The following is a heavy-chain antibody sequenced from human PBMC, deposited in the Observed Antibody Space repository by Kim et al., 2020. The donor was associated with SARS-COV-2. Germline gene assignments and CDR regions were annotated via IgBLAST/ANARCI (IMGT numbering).Heavy chain of an antibody. CDR3: TTSMIVVVIATGDAFDI. D-gene: IGHD3-22*01. CDR1: GFTFSNAW. V-gene: IGHV3-15*01. CDR2: IKSKTDGGTT. Sequence: GGSLRLSCAASGFTFSNAWMSWVRQAPGKGLEWVGRIKSKTDGGTTDYAAPVKGRFTISRDDSKNTLYLQMNSLKTEDTAVYYCTTSMIVVVIATGDAFDIWGQGTMVTVSS. J-gene: IGHJ3*02.